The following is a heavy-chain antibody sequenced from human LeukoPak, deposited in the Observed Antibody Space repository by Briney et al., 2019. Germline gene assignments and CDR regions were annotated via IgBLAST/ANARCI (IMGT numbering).Heavy chain of an antibody. CDR2: IIPIFDTA. CDR3: ARWEFPHFDY. V-gene: IGHV1-69*13. CDR1: GGTFSSYA. D-gene: IGHD1-26*01. Sequence: SVKVSCKASGGTFSSYAISWVRQAPGQGLEWMGGIIPIFDTATYAQKFQGRVTITADESTSTAYMELSSLRSEDTAVYYCARWEFPHFDYWGQGTLVTVSS. J-gene: IGHJ4*02.